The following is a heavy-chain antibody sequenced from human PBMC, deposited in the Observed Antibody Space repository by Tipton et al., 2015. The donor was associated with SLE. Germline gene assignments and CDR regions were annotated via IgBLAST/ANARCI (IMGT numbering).Heavy chain of an antibody. Sequence: QLVQSGGGVVQPGRSLRLSCAASGFTFSSYAMHWVRQAPGKGLEWVAVISYDGSNKYYADSVKGRFTISRDNSKNTLYLQMNSLRAEDTAVYYCARDYDFWSGYYGYFDYWGQGTLVTVSS. V-gene: IGHV3-30*04. CDR2: ISYDGSNK. CDR3: ARDYDFWSGYYGYFDY. D-gene: IGHD3-3*01. J-gene: IGHJ4*02. CDR1: GFTFSSYA.